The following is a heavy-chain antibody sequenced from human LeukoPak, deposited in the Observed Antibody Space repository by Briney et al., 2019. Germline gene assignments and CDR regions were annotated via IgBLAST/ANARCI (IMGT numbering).Heavy chain of an antibody. CDR2: ISSRSSYI. D-gene: IGHD3-10*02. CDR3: ARYVSEGDAFDI. CDR1: GFTFSSYS. V-gene: IGHV3-21*01. Sequence: PGGSLRLSCAASGFTFSSYSMNWVRQAPGKGLEWVSSISSRSSYIYYADSVKGRFTISRDNAKNSLYLQMNSLRAEDTAVYYCARYVSEGDAFDIWGQGTMVTVSS. J-gene: IGHJ3*02.